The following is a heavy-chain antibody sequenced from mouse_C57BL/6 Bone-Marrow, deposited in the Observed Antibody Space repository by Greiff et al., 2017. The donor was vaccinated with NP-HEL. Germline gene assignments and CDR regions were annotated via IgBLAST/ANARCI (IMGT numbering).Heavy chain of an antibody. V-gene: IGHV5-4*03. Sequence: DVMLVESGGGLVKPGGSLKLSCAASGFTFSSYAMSWVRQTPEKRLEWVATISDGGSYTYYPDNVKGRFTISRDNAKNNLYLQMSHLKSEDTAMYYCARKTTVVALDYWGQGTTLTVSS. CDR3: ARKTTVVALDY. CDR2: ISDGGSYT. D-gene: IGHD1-1*01. CDR1: GFTFSSYA. J-gene: IGHJ2*01.